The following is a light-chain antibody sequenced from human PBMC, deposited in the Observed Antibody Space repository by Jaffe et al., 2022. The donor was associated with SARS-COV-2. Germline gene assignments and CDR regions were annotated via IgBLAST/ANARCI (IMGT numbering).Light chain of an antibody. Sequence: QSTLTQPASVSGSPGQSITISCTGTSSDVGGYKYVSWFQQHPGKAPKLMIYEVSNRPSGVPDRFSGSKSGNTASLTISGLQAGDEADYYCNSYTSSSTWLFGGGTKLTVL. V-gene: IGLV2-14*01. CDR3: NSYTSSSTWL. J-gene: IGLJ3*02. CDR2: EVS. CDR1: SSDVGGYKY.